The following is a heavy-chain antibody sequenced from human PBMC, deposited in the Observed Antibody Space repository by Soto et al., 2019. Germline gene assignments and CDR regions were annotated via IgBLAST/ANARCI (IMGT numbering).Heavy chain of an antibody. J-gene: IGHJ5*02. V-gene: IGHV4-4*07. Sequence: SATLSLTCTVSGGSISSYYWSWIRQPAGKGLEWIGRIYTSGSTNYNPSLKSRVTMSVDTSKNQFSLKLSSVTAADTAVYYCARQASGSYVERINWFDPWGQGTLVTVSS. D-gene: IGHD1-26*01. CDR2: IYTSGST. CDR3: ARQASGSYVERINWFDP. CDR1: GGSISSYY.